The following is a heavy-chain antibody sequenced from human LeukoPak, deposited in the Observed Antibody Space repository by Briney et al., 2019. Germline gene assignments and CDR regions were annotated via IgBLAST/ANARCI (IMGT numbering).Heavy chain of an antibody. D-gene: IGHD4-17*01. J-gene: IGHJ4*02. CDR2: INPNSGGT. CDR3: ARGGEHDYGDYFDY. V-gene: IGHV1-2*02. CDR1: GYTFTGYY. Sequence: AAVKVSCKASGYTFTGYYMHWVGQAPGQGLGWMGWINPNSGGTNYTQKFQGRVTMTRDTSISTAYMELSRLRSDDTAVYYCARGGEHDYGDYFDYWGQGTLVTVSS.